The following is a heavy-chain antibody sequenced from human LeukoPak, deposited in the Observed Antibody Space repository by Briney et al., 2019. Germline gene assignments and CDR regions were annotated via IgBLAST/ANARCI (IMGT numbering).Heavy chain of an antibody. CDR2: IYSGGST. CDR1: GFTVSSNY. D-gene: IGHD5-12*01. CDR3: ARARTPVIVAVAFDI. V-gene: IGHV3-53*05. Sequence: PGGSLRLSCAASGFTVSSNYMSWVRQAPGKGLEWVSVIYSGGSTYYADSVKGRFTISRDNSKNTLYLQMNSLRAEDTAVYYCARARTPVIVAVAFDIWGQGTMVTVSS. J-gene: IGHJ3*02.